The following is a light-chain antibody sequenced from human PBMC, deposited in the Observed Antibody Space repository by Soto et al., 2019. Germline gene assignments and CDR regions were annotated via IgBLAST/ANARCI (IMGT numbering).Light chain of an antibody. CDR2: AVT. CDR1: SSDVGGCNY. J-gene: IGLJ1*01. V-gene: IGLV2-11*01. CDR3: CSYAGSYTHYV. Sequence: QSAVTQPRSVSGSPGQSVTISCTGTSSDVGGCNYVSWYQQYPGKAPKVMIYAVTKRPSGVPDRISGSKSGNTASLTISGLQAEHEADYYCCSYAGSYTHYVFGTGTKVTVL.